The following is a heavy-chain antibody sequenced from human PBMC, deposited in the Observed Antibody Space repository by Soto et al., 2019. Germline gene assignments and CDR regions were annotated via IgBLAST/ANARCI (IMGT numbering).Heavy chain of an antibody. CDR1: GGSISSSNW. D-gene: IGHD2-8*01. V-gene: IGHV4-4*02. CDR2: IYHSGTT. Sequence: SETLSLTCAVSGGSISSSNWWSWVRQPPGKGLEWIGEIYHSGTTNYNPSLKSRGTISVDKSKNQFSLNLGSVTAADTAVYYCAGRRDGVWNWFDPWGQGTQVTVSS. CDR3: AGRRDGVWNWFDP. J-gene: IGHJ5*02.